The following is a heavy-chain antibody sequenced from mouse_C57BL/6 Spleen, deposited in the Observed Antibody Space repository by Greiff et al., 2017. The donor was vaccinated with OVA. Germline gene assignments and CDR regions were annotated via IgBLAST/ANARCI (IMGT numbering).Heavy chain of an antibody. V-gene: IGHV5-4*01. CDR2: ISDGGSYT. CDR1: GFTFSSYA. D-gene: IGHD2-3*01. CDR3: AREGDGYYGFAY. J-gene: IGHJ3*01. Sequence: EVHLVESGGGLVKPGGSLKLSCAASGFTFSSYAMSWVRQTPEKRLEWVATISDGGSYTYYPGNVKGRFTISRDNAKNNLYLQMSHLKSEDTAMYYCAREGDGYYGFAYWGQGTLVTVAA.